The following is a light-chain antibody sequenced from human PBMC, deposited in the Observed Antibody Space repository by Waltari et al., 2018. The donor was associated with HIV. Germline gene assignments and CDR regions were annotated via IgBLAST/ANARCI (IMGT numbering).Light chain of an antibody. CDR3: NSYAGNNKGV. J-gene: IGLJ1*01. CDR1: SSDVGGYNY. V-gene: IGLV2-8*01. Sequence: QSALTQPPSASGSPGQSVTIPCTGTSSDVGGYNYVPWYQQHPGKAPKPLIYDVTKRPSGVPDRFSGSKSGNTASLTVSGLQAEDEADYYCNSYAGNNKGVFGTGTKVTVL. CDR2: DVT.